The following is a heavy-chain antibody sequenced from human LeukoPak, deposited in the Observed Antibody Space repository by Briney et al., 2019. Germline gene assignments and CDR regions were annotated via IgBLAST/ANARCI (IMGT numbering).Heavy chain of an antibody. CDR3: ARDRGKQQLVLDAFDI. CDR2: ISSSSSTI. D-gene: IGHD6-13*01. CDR1: GFTFSSYS. J-gene: IGHJ3*02. V-gene: IGHV3-48*02. Sequence: GGSLRLSCAASGFTFSSYSMNWVRQAPGKGLEWVSYISSSSSTIYYADSVKGRFTISRDNAKNSLYLQMNSLRDEDMAVYYCARDRGKQQLVLDAFDIWGQGTMVTVSS.